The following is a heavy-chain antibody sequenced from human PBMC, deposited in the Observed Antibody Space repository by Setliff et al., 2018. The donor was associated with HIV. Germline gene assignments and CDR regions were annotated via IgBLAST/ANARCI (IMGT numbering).Heavy chain of an antibody. V-gene: IGHV1-2*06. J-gene: IGHJ4*02. Sequence: ASVKVSCKASGYIFTDYYMHWVRQAPGQELGWMGRINPNSGGTNYAQKFQGRVTMTEDTSTDTAYMELRSLRSEDTAVYYCATHRWYSGSYLRDYWGQGTQVTVSS. CDR2: INPNSGGT. D-gene: IGHD1-26*01. CDR3: ATHRWYSGSYLRDY. CDR1: GYIFTDYY.